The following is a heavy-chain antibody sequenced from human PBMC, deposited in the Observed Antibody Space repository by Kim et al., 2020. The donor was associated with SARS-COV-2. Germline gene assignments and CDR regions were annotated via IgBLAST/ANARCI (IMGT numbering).Heavy chain of an antibody. D-gene: IGHD1-20*01. V-gene: IGHV4-39*01. Sequence: SETLSLTCTVSGGSISSSSYYCGWIRQPPGKGLEWIGSIYYSGSTYYNPSLKSRVTISVDTSKNQFSLKLSSVTAADTAVYYCARGRDNWTEGNAFDIWGQGTMVTVSS. J-gene: IGHJ3*02. CDR1: GGSISSSSYY. CDR3: ARGRDNWTEGNAFDI. CDR2: IYYSGST.